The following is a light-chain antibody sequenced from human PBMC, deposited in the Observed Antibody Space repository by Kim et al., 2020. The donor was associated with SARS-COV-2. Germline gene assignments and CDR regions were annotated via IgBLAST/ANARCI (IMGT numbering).Light chain of an antibody. CDR3: QQFNNWPRT. Sequence: EIVMTQSPATLSVFPGERATLSCRASQSISSNIVWYQQKPGQAPRLLMYGASTRATGTPARFSGSGSVTEFTLTISSLQSEDFAVYYCQQFNNWPRTFGQGTKVDIK. CDR1: QSISSN. J-gene: IGKJ1*01. V-gene: IGKV3-15*01. CDR2: GAS.